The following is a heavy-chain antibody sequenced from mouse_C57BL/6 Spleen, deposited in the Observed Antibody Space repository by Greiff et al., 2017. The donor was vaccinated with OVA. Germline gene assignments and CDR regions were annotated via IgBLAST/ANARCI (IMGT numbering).Heavy chain of an antibody. Sequence: QVQLQQSGPELVKPGASVKISCKASGYAFSSSWMNWVKQRPGKGLEWIGRIYPGDGDTNYNGKFKGKATLTADKSSSTAYMQLSSLTSEDSAVYFCARDPLTGFDYWGQGTTLTVSS. CDR2: IYPGDGDT. V-gene: IGHV1-82*01. CDR1: GYAFSSSW. CDR3: ARDPLTGFDY. J-gene: IGHJ2*01. D-gene: IGHD4-1*01.